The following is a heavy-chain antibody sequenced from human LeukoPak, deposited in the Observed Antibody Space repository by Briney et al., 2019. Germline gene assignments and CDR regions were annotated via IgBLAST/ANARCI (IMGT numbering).Heavy chain of an antibody. Sequence: GASVKVSCKASGYTFTSYDITWVRQVTGQGLEWMGWMNPNSGNTDYAQKLQGRVTMTTDTSTSTAYMELRSLRSDDTAVYYCARDPAYSGSYYDYWGQGTLVTVSS. J-gene: IGHJ4*02. V-gene: IGHV1-18*01. CDR2: MNPNSGNT. CDR3: ARDPAYSGSYYDY. D-gene: IGHD1-26*01. CDR1: GYTFTSYD.